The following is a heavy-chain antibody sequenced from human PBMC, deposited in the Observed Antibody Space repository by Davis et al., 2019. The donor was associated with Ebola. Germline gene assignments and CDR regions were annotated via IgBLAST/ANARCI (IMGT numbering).Heavy chain of an antibody. CDR3: ARMTGRFLEWTMGY. CDR1: GFTFSSYA. J-gene: IGHJ4*02. Sequence: PGGSLRLSCAASGFTFSSYAMSWVRQAPGKGLEWVSAISGSGGSTYYADSVKGRFTISRDNAKNSLYLQMNSLRAEDTAVYYCARMTGRFLEWTMGYWGQGTLVTVSS. CDR2: ISGSGGST. V-gene: IGHV3-23*01. D-gene: IGHD3-3*01.